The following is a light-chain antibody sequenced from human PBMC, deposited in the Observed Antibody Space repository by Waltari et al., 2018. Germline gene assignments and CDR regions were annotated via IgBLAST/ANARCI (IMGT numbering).Light chain of an antibody. CDR3: QHRSNWPSLT. V-gene: IGKV3-11*01. CDR2: DAY. Sequence: EIVLTQSPATLSLSPGERATLACRASPSVSSSLAWYQQKGGQAPRLLISDAYNRAAGIPARFSGSGSGTDFTLTISSLEPEDFTVYYCQHRSNWPSLTFGGGTKVEI. J-gene: IGKJ4*01. CDR1: PSVSSS.